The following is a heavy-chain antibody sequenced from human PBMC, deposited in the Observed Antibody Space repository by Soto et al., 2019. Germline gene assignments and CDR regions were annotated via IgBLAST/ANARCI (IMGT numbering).Heavy chain of an antibody. CDR1: GGSISSDSYY. V-gene: IGHV4-39*07. Sequence: SETLSLTCTVSGGSISSDSYYWGWIRLPPKKGLEWNASISYSGSTNYNPSLKSRVTISVDTSKNQFSLKLSSVTAADTAVYYCARLLRYCSSTSCSYYFDYWGQGTLVTVS. CDR3: ARLLRYCSSTSCSYYFDY. J-gene: IGHJ4*02. CDR2: ISYSGST. D-gene: IGHD2-2*01.